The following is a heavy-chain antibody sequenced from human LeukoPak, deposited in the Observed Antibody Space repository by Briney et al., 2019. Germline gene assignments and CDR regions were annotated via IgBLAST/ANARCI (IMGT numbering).Heavy chain of an antibody. CDR2: IYYSGST. J-gene: IGHJ4*02. CDR1: GGSFSGYY. Sequence: SETLSLTCAVYGGSFSGYYWSWIRQPPGKGLEWIGYIYYSGSTNYNPPLKSRVTISVDTSKNQFSLKLSSVTAADTAVYYCARHRYGDYLDYWGQGTLVTVSP. V-gene: IGHV4-59*08. D-gene: IGHD4-17*01. CDR3: ARHRYGDYLDY.